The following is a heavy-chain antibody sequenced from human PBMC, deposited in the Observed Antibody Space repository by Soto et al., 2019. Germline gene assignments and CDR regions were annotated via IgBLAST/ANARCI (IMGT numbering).Heavy chain of an antibody. J-gene: IGHJ5*02. CDR3: ARVPDR. D-gene: IGHD2-2*01. V-gene: IGHV4-34*01. CDR1: GGSFSGYY. CDR2: INHGGST. Sequence: SETLSLTCAVYGGSFSGYYWSWIRQPPGKGLEWIGEINHGGSTNYNPSLKSRVTISVDRSKNQFSLKLSSVTAADTAVYYCARVPDRWGQGTLVT.